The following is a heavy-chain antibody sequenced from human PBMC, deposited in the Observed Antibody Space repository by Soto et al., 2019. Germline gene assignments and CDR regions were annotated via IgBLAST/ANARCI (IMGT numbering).Heavy chain of an antibody. Sequence: EVQLLESGGALLQPGGSRSLSFAASGFTFSNYAVNWVRQAPGKGLEWVSTISDSGGSTYYGDSVQGRFTISRDNSKHTLYLQMSSLGAEDTAIYYCARTIVGGVVHAFDYWGQGTLVTVSS. V-gene: IGHV3-23*01. CDR2: ISDSGGST. J-gene: IGHJ4*02. CDR3: ARTIVGGVVHAFDY. CDR1: GFTFSNYA. D-gene: IGHD1-26*01.